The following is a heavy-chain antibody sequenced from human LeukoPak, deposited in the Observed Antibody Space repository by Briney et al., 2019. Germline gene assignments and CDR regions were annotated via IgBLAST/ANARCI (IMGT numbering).Heavy chain of an antibody. CDR3: ARVAGWLQPESYFDY. V-gene: IGHV1-46*02. D-gene: IGHD5-24*01. CDR2: INPSSGST. Sequence: ASVKLSCKASGYTFNSYYMHWVRQAPGQGLEWMGIINPSSGSTSYAQKFQGRVTMTRDTSTTTVYMELSSLRSEDTAVYYCARVAGWLQPESYFDYWGQGTLVTVSS. CDR1: GYTFNSYY. J-gene: IGHJ4*02.